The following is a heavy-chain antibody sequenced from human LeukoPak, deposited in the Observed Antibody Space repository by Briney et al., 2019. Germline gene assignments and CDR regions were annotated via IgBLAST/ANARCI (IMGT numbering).Heavy chain of an antibody. Sequence: SETLSLTCTVSDGSISTYYWSWIRQPAGKGLEWIRRIYTTGSTYYNPSLKSRVTMSVDTSKNQFSLKLSSVTAADTAVYYCARGGLPRENWFDPWGQGTLVTVSS. J-gene: IGHJ5*02. V-gene: IGHV4-4*07. CDR2: IYTTGST. D-gene: IGHD1-26*01. CDR3: ARGGLPRENWFDP. CDR1: DGSISTYY.